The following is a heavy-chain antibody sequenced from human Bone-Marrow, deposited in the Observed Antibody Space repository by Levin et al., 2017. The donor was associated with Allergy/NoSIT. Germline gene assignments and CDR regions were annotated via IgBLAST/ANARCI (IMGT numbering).Heavy chain of an antibody. CDR2: MNPNSGNT. V-gene: IGHV1-8*01. CDR1: GYTFTSYD. J-gene: IGHJ5*02. CDR3: ARVPLGVSAAGTWWFDP. D-gene: IGHD6-13*01. Sequence: GESLKISCKASGYTFTSYDINWVRQATGQGLEWMGWMNPNSGNTGYAQKFQGRVTMTRNTSISTAYMELSSLRSEDTAVYYCARVPLGVSAAGTWWFDPWGQGTLVTVSS.